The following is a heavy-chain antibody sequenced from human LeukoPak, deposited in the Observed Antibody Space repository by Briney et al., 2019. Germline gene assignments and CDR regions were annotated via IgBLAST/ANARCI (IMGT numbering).Heavy chain of an antibody. D-gene: IGHD1-26*01. J-gene: IGHJ4*02. CDR1: GGSVSSGSYY. V-gene: IGHV4-39*07. CDR2: INHSGST. CDR3: ARRIVGAPFSLDY. Sequence: ASETLSLTCTVSGGSVSSGSYYWSWIRRPPGKGLEWIGEINHSGSTNYNPSLKSRVTISVDTSKNQFSLKLSSVTAADTAVYYCARRIVGAPFSLDYWGQGTLVTVSS.